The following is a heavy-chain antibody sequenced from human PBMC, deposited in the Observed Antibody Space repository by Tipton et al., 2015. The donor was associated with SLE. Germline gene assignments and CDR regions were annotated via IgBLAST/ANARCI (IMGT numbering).Heavy chain of an antibody. CDR3: ASWGRDRRDGAFDM. J-gene: IGHJ3*02. Sequence: TLSLTCAVYGGSFSGYYWSWIRQPPGKGLEGIGEINHSGSPNYNPSLKSRVTISVDTSKNQFSLKLSSVTAADTAVYYCASWGRDRRDGAFDMLGQGKMVSVS. CDR2: INHSGSP. V-gene: IGHV4-34*01. D-gene: IGHD3-16*01. CDR1: GGSFSGYY.